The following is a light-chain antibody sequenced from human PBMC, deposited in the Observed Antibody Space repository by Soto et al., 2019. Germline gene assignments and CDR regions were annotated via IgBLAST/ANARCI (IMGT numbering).Light chain of an antibody. CDR1: QSVSNNY. Sequence: ETVLAQSPGTLSLSPGERATLSCRARQSVSNNYLAWYQQKPGQAPRLLIYGASNRATGIPDRFSGSGSGTDFTLTISRLEPENFAVYYCQQYGSSGTVGQVTKVDSK. J-gene: IGKJ1*01. V-gene: IGKV3-20*01. CDR2: GAS. CDR3: QQYGSSGT.